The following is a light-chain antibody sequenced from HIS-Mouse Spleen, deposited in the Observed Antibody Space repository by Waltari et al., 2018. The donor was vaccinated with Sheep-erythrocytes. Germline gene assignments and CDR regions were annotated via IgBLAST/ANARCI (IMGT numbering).Light chain of an antibody. CDR3: CSYAGSSTPWV. Sequence: QSALTQPASVSGSPGQSITISCSGTSSDVGSSNPVSWYQQHPGKAPKLMIYEGSKRPSGVSNRFSGSKSGNTASLTISGLQAEDEADYYCCSYAGSSTPWVFGGGTKLTVL. V-gene: IGLV2-23*01. J-gene: IGLJ3*02. CDR2: EGS. CDR1: SSDVGSSNP.